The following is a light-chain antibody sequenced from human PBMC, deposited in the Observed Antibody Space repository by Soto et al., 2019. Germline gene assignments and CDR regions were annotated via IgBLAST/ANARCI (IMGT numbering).Light chain of an antibody. J-gene: IGKJ4*01. CDR1: HGLSLA. V-gene: IGKV1-13*02. CDR3: QQFSTYSRP. CDR2: AAS. Sequence: AIQLTQSPSSMSASVGDSVTITCRASHGLSLALASYQQKPAKAPKLLTYAASSLESGVPSRFSGSGSGTHFTLTISSQQPEDFATYCCQQFSTYSRPFGGGNKVESK.